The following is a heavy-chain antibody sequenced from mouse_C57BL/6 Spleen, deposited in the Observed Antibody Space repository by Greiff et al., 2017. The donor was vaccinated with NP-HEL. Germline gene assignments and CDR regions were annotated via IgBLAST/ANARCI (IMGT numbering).Heavy chain of an antibody. Sequence: QVQLQQPGAELVKPGASVKLSCKASGYTFTSYWMHWVKQRPGRGLEWIGRIDPNSGGTKYNEKFQSKATLTVDKPSSTAYMQLSSLTSEDSAVDYCARSLITTVVGGGLLMDYWGQGTSVTVSS. V-gene: IGHV1-72*01. CDR3: ARSLITTVVGGGLLMDY. CDR2: IDPNSGGT. J-gene: IGHJ4*01. CDR1: GYTFTSYW. D-gene: IGHD1-1*01.